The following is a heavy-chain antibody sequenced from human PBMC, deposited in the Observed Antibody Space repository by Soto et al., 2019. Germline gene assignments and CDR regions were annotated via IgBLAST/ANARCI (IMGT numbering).Heavy chain of an antibody. V-gene: IGHV4-34*01. CDR2: INHSGSA. CDR1: GGSFSDYI. D-gene: IGHD1-26*01. J-gene: IGHJ5*01. Sequence: SETLSLTCDVYGGSFSDYIWTWIRQTPGKGLQWIGQINHSGSANYNPSLKSRVTISVHTSSSQFSLELSSVTAADTAVYYCARGLISGSHYSGGWYHFASWGKGTQVT. CDR3: ARGLISGSHYSGGWYHFAS.